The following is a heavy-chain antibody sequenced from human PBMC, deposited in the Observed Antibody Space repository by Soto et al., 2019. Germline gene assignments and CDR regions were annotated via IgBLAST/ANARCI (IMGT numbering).Heavy chain of an antibody. Sequence: QVQLQESGPGLVKPSETLSLTCTVSGGSISSYFWSWIRQPPVKGLEWIGYIYYTGSTNYNPSLKSRVTISVDTSKYPFSLQLSSVTAADTAVDYCANVNWYFDLWGRGTMVTVSS. V-gene: IGHV4-59*01. CDR1: GGSISSYF. D-gene: IGHD3-16*01. CDR2: IYYTGST. CDR3: ANVNWYFDL. J-gene: IGHJ2*01.